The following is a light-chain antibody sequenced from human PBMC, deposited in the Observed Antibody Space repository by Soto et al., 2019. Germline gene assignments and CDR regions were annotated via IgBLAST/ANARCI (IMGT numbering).Light chain of an antibody. CDR2: LEGSGSY. CDR3: ETWDSNTHAV. J-gene: IGLJ7*01. V-gene: IGLV4-60*02. CDR1: SGHSSYI. Sequence: QSVLTQSSSASASLGSSVKLTCTLSSGHSSYIIAWHQQQPGKAPRYLMKLEGSGSYNKGSGVPDRFSGSSSGADRYLTISNLQFEYEADYYCETWDSNTHAVFGGGTQLTVL.